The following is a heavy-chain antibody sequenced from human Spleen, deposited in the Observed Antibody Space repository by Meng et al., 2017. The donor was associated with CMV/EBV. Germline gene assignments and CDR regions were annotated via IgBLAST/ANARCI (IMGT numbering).Heavy chain of an antibody. J-gene: IGHJ4*02. V-gene: IGHV4-39*07. Sequence: GSTSGSSYYWGWIRQPPGKGLEWIGYIYYSGSTYYNPSLKSRVTISVDTSKNRFSLKLSSVTAADTAVYYCARDGCSSSSCYTAIEYWDQGTLVTVSS. D-gene: IGHD2-2*02. CDR2: IYYSGST. CDR3: ARDGCSSSSCYTAIEY. CDR1: GSTSGSSYY.